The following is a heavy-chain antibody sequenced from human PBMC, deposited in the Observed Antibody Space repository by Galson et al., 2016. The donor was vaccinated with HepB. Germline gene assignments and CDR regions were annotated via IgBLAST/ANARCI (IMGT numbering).Heavy chain of an antibody. CDR2: ISYDGSNK. D-gene: IGHD4-17*01. J-gene: IGHJ4*02. Sequence: SLRLSCAASGFTFSSYGIHWVRQAPGKGLEWVAVISYDGSNKKYADSVKGRFTISRDNSKNTLYLQMNSLRAEDTAVYYCAKLGDKYYFDYWGQGTLVTVSS. CDR3: AKLGDKYYFDY. V-gene: IGHV3-30*18. CDR1: GFTFSSYG.